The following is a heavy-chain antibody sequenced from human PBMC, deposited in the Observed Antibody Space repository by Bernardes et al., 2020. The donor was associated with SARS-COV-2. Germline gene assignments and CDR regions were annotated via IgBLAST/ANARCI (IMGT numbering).Heavy chain of an antibody. CDR2: IGTAADR. D-gene: IGHD2-15*01. J-gene: IGHJ6*02. CDR3: AREGPYCSGGSCQFDYYHGMDV. CDR1: GFTFSSYD. Sequence: GGSLRLSCAASGFTFSSYDMHWVRQAPGKGLEWVSVIGTAADRYYAGSVEGRFTISRDNAKNSLYLQMNSLTAGDTAVYYCAREGPYCSGGSCQFDYYHGMDVWGQVTTVTVSS. V-gene: IGHV3-13*04.